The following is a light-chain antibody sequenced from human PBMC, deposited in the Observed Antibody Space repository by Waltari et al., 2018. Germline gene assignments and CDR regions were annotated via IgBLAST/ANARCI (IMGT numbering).Light chain of an antibody. CDR3: SSYRSSGTLLL. V-gene: IGLV2-14*03. CDR1: TSDVGVDDF. CDR2: DAT. J-gene: IGLJ3*02. Sequence: QSDLTQPASVSGSPGQSITIPCTGTTSDVGVDDFLSWYQQHPGKVPKLLIYDATYRPSGFSDRFSGSKSGNTASLTISGLQPDDEADYYCSSYRSSGTLLLFGGGTKVTVL.